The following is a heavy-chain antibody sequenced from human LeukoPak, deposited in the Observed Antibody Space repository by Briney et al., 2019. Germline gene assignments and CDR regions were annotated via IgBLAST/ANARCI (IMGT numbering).Heavy chain of an antibody. CDR3: ARVVRGINLGMDV. CDR1: GFTFSTYA. V-gene: IGHV3-33*01. Sequence: GGSLRLSCAASGFTFSTYAMLWVRQAPGKGLEWVAVIWYDGSKKYYADSVKGRFTISRDNSKNTLSLQMNSLRAEDTAVYYCARVVRGINLGMDVWGQGTTVTVSS. D-gene: IGHD3-10*01. CDR2: IWYDGSKK. J-gene: IGHJ6*02.